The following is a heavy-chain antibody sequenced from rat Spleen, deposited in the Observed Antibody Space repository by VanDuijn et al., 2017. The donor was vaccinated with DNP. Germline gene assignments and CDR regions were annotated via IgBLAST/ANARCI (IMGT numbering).Heavy chain of an antibody. CDR2: ISYSGST. D-gene: IGHD1-12*03. J-gene: IGHJ1*01. CDR1: GYPIISNY. V-gene: IGHV3-1*01. CDR3: ARGNDGYYPNWYFDF. Sequence: EVQLQESGPGLVKPSQSLSLTCSVTGYPIISNYWGWIRKFPGDKMEWIGHISYSGSTGYNPSLKSRISISRDTSKNQFFLHLNSVTTEDTATYYCARGNDGYYPNWYFDFWGPGTMVTVSS.